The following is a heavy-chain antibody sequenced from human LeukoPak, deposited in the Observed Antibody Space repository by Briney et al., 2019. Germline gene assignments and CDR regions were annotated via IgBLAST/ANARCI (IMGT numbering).Heavy chain of an antibody. CDR2: ISHSGST. CDR3: ARGRASYDFWSGYLFDY. V-gene: IGHV4-34*01. Sequence: PSETLSLTCAVSGGPFSGYYWSWIRQSPGKGLEWIGEISHSGSTNYNPSLKSRVTISVDTSKNQFSLKLSSVTAADTAVYYCARGRASYDFWSGYLFDYWGQGTLVTVSS. CDR1: GGPFSGYY. J-gene: IGHJ4*02. D-gene: IGHD3-3*01.